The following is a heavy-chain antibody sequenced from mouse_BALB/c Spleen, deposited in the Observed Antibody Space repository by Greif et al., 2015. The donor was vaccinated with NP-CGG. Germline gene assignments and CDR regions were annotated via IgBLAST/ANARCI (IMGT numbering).Heavy chain of an antibody. D-gene: IGHD2-3*01. Sequence: VQLQQSGAELVKPGASVKLSCTASGFNIKDTYMHWVKQRPEQGLEWIGRIDPANGNTKYDPKFQGKATITADTSSNTAYLQLSSLTSEDTAVYYCARGDGYPHYYAMDYWGQGTSVTVSS. J-gene: IGHJ4*01. CDR1: GFNIKDTY. V-gene: IGHV14-3*02. CDR3: ARGDGYPHYYAMDY. CDR2: IDPANGNT.